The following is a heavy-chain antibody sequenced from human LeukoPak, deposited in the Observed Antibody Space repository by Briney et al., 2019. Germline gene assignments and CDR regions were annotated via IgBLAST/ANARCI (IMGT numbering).Heavy chain of an antibody. V-gene: IGHV1-18*01. CDR2: ISAYNGNT. CDR3: ARFNVGDYMVRGSVRYYYYMDV. Sequence: GASVKVSCKVSGYTLTELSMHWVRQAPGQGLEWMGWISAYNGNTNYAQKFQGRVTMTTDTSTTTAYMELRSLRSDDTAVYYCARFNVGDYMVRGSVRYYYYMDVWGKGTTVTISS. CDR1: GYTLTELS. D-gene: IGHD3-10*01. J-gene: IGHJ6*03.